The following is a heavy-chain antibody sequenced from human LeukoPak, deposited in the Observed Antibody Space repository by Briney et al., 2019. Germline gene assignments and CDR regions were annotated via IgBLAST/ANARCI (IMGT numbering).Heavy chain of an antibody. V-gene: IGHV3-30*18. Sequence: PGGSLRLSCAASGFTFSSYGMHWVRQAPGKGLEWVTIISDDGSNKYYADSVKGRFTISRDNSKNTLYLQLNSLRLEDTAVYYCAKGSGWYEWYFDLWGRGTLVTVSS. CDR3: AKGSGWYEWYFDL. D-gene: IGHD6-19*01. CDR1: GFTFSSYG. CDR2: ISDDGSNK. J-gene: IGHJ2*01.